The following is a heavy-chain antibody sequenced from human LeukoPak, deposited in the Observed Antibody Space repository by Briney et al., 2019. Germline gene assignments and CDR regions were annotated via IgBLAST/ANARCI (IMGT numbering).Heavy chain of an antibody. D-gene: IGHD3-22*01. J-gene: IGHJ6*02. Sequence: SETLSLTCTVSGGSISSYYWSWIRQPPGKGLEWIGYIYYSGSTNYNPSLKSRVTISVDTSKNQFSLKLSSVTAADTAVYYCARDHPPEYYDSSGYYGMDVWGQGTTVTVSS. CDR1: GGSISSYY. CDR3: ARDHPPEYYDSSGYYGMDV. V-gene: IGHV4-59*01. CDR2: IYYSGST.